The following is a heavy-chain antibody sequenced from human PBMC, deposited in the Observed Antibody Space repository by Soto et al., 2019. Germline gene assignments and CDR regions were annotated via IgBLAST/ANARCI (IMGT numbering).Heavy chain of an antibody. CDR3: AKGYSYGVLEPLGY. V-gene: IGHV3-9*01. CDR1: GFTFDDYA. J-gene: IGHJ4*02. Sequence: EVQLVESGGGLVQPGRSLRLSCAASGFTFDDYAMHWVRQAPGKGLEWVSGISWNSGIIDYADSVKGRFTISRDNAKNSLYLQMNSLRAEDTALYYCAKGYSYGVLEPLGYSGQGTLVTVSS. CDR2: ISWNSGII. D-gene: IGHD5-18*01.